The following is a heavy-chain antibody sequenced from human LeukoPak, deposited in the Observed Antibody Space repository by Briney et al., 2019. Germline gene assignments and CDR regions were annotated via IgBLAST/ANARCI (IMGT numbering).Heavy chain of an antibody. V-gene: IGHV5-51*01. Sequence: GESLKISCEASGYSFTSYWIGWVRQMPGKGLEWMGIIYPGDSDTRYSPSFQGQVTISADKSISTAYLQWSSLKASDTAMYYCARSIRGSYAEYYYYYMDVWGKGTTVTVSS. J-gene: IGHJ6*03. CDR1: GYSFTSYW. D-gene: IGHD3-16*01. CDR3: ARSIRGSYAEYYYYYMDV. CDR2: IYPGDSDT.